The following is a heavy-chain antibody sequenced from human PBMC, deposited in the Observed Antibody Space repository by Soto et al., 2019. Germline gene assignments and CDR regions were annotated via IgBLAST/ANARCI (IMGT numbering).Heavy chain of an antibody. D-gene: IGHD4-17*01. CDR3: ASSSGHYGDYHL. CDR2: IGGSGSTF. Sequence: QVQLVESGGGLVKSGGSLRLSCAASGFNFSDYYMSWIRQAPGKGLEWVSNIGGSGSTFFYADSVKGRFTISRDNAKNSVFLQMNSLRVEDTAFYYCASSSGHYGDYHLWGRGTLVTVSS. J-gene: IGHJ2*01. V-gene: IGHV3-11*01. CDR1: GFNFSDYY.